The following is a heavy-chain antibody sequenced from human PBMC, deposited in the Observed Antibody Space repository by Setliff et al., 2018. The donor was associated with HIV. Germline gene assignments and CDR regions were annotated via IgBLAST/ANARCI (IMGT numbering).Heavy chain of an antibody. D-gene: IGHD1-1*01. V-gene: IGHV4-38-2*02. CDR2: IFHSGGI. CDR1: DSGTYY. J-gene: IGHJ3*02. Sequence: SETLSLTCTVSDSGTYYWSWIRQPAGKGLEWVGSIFHSGGIYYNPSLKSRVTISGDTSKNKLSLKLTSVTAADTAVYYCARHLQAFDIWGHGTMVTVSS. CDR3: ARHLQAFDI.